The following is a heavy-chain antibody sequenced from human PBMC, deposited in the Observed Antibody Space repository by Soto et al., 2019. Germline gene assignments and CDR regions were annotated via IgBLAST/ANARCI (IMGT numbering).Heavy chain of an antibody. V-gene: IGHV4-34*01. Sequence: PSETLSLTCAVYGGSFSAYYWSWIRQPPGKGLEWIGEVNHGGRTNYSPALNNRVTISVDTSKNQFFLKLSSVTAADTAVYYCAREGRLYRALFYFDSWGQGTLVTVSS. CDR1: GGSFSAYY. CDR2: VNHGGRT. CDR3: AREGRLYRALFYFDS. J-gene: IGHJ4*02. D-gene: IGHD2-2*02.